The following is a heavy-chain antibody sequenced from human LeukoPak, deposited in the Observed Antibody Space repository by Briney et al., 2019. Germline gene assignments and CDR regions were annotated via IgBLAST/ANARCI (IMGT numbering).Heavy chain of an antibody. CDR1: GFTFSTYW. CDR3: ATDADYKWDY. V-gene: IGHV3-7*01. J-gene: IGHJ4*02. D-gene: IGHD4-11*01. Sequence: GGSLRLSCAASGFTFSTYWMCWVRKAPGKGLEWVANINGDGSETYFVDLVRGRFTISRDNTKNSLSLQINSVRAEDTALYYCATDADYKWDYWGQGTLVTVSS. CDR2: INGDGSET.